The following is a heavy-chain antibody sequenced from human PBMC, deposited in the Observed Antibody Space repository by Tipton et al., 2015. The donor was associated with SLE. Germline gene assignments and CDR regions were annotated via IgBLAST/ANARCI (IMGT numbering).Heavy chain of an antibody. D-gene: IGHD2-8*01. CDR2: IYYSGST. J-gene: IGHJ4*02. Sequence: SLRLSCAVSGGSISSSNWWSWVRQPPGKGLEWIGYIYYSGSTNYNPSLKSRVTISVDTSKNQFSLKLSSVTAADTAVYYCARDGGVNDYWGQGTLVTVSS. CDR1: GGSISSSNW. CDR3: ARDGGVNDY. V-gene: IGHV4-4*02.